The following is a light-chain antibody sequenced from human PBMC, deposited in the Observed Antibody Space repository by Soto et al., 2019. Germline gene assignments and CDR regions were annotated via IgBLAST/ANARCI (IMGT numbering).Light chain of an antibody. J-gene: IGKJ1*01. CDR1: QSIRSW. CDR2: KAS. V-gene: IGKV1-5*03. CDR3: QQYNFYSWT. Sequence: DIQMTQSPSTLSASVGDRVTITCRASQSIRSWLAWYQQKPGKAPKLLIYKASSLESGVPSRISGSGSGTEFTLTISSLQPDDFATYYCQQYNFYSWTFGQGTKVEIK.